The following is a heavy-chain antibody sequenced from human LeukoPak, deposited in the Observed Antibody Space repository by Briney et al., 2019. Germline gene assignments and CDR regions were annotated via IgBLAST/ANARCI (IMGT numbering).Heavy chain of an antibody. V-gene: IGHV3-30-3*01. CDR2: ISYDGSNK. Sequence: PGGSLRLSCAASGFTFSSYAMHWVRQAPGKGLEWVAVISYDGSNKYYADSVKGRFTISRDNSKNTLYLQMNSLRAEDTAMYYCARDSGYNAFDYWGQGTLVTVSS. D-gene: IGHD5-12*01. J-gene: IGHJ4*02. CDR1: GFTFSSYA. CDR3: ARDSGYNAFDY.